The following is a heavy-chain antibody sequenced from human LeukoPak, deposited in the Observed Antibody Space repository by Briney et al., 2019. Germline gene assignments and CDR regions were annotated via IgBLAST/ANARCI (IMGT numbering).Heavy chain of an antibody. Sequence: PGRSLRLSCAASGFTFNIYDMHWVRQAPGKGLEWVAFISYDGSNEYYADSVKGRFTISGDNSKNTQYLQMNSLRAEDTAVYYCAKDLSIHYDSRGFDPWGQGTLVTVSS. CDR2: ISYDGSNE. CDR3: AKDLSIHYDSRGFDP. CDR1: GFTFNIYD. V-gene: IGHV3-30*18. D-gene: IGHD3-22*01. J-gene: IGHJ5*02.